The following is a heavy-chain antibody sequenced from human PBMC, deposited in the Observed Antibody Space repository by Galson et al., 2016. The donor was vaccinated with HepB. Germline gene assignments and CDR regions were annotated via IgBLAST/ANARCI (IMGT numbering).Heavy chain of an antibody. Sequence: SLRLSCAASGFILSSYWMHWVRQVPGKGLQWVSRINDNDGSFTNYADSVRGRFTISRDNAKNTLYLQMKSLRAEDTAVYYCARDLAGAHDYWGQGTLVTVSS. CDR2: INDNDGSFT. CDR3: ARDLAGAHDY. CDR1: GFILSSYW. V-gene: IGHV3-74*01. J-gene: IGHJ4*02. D-gene: IGHD1-26*01.